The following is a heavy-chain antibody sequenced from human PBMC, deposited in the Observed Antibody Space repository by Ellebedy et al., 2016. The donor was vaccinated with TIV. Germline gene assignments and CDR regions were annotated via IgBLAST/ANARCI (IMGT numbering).Heavy chain of an antibody. J-gene: IGHJ4*02. V-gene: IGHV3-48*02. D-gene: IGHD2-2*01. CDR1: GFTFSSYS. CDR3: ARLTPGVVVPAALDY. CDR2: ISSSSSTI. Sequence: GGSLRLXXAASGFTFSSYSMNWVRQAPGKGLEWVSYISSSSSTIYYADSVKGRFTISRDNAKNSLYLQMNSLRDEDTAVYYCARLTPGVVVPAALDYWGQGTLVTVSS.